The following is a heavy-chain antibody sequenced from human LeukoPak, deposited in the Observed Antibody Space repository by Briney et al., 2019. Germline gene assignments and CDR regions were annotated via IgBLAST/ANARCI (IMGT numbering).Heavy chain of an antibody. V-gene: IGHV3-21*01. CDR1: GFTFNSYN. D-gene: IGHD1-14*01. CDR2: ISSSSTYI. CDR3: ARGYYYGLDV. Sequence: GGSLRLSCAASGFTFNSYNMNWVRQAPGKGLEWVSSISSSSTYIYYADSVKGRFTISRDNAENSLYLQMNSLRVEDTAVYYCARGYYYGLDVWGKGTTVIVSS. J-gene: IGHJ6*04.